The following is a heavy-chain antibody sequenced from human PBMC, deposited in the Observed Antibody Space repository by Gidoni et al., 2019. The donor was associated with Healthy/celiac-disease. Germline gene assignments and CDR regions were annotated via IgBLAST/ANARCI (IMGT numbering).Heavy chain of an antibody. CDR1: GHTFTSYA. J-gene: IGHJ1*01. D-gene: IGHD3-22*01. V-gene: IGHV1-3*01. Sequence: QVQLVQSGAEVKKPGASVKVSCKASGHTFTSYAMHWVRQAPGQRLEWMGWINAGNGNTKYSQKFQGRVTITRDTSASTAYMELSSLRSEDTAVYYCARIMDYYDSSGYYYEYFQHWGQGTLVTVSS. CDR3: ARIMDYYDSSGYYYEYFQH. CDR2: INAGNGNT.